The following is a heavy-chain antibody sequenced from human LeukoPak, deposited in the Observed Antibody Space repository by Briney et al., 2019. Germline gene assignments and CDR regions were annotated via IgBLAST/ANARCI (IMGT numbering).Heavy chain of an antibody. J-gene: IGHJ3*02. CDR3: ASVPGYCSSTSCYLKNAFDI. CDR2: IIPILGIA. CDR1: GGTFSSYA. Sequence: GASVKVSCKASGGTFSSYAISWVRQAPGQGLEWMGRIIPILGIANYAQKFQGRVTITADKSTSTAYMELSSLRSEDTAVYYCASVPGYCSSTSCYLKNAFDIWGQGTMVTVSS. D-gene: IGHD2-2*01. V-gene: IGHV1-69*04.